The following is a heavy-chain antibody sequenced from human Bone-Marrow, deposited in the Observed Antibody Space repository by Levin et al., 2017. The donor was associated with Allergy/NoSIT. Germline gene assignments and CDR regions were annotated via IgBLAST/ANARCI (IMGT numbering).Heavy chain of an antibody. D-gene: IGHD5-18*01. J-gene: IGHJ4*02. CDR2: IGGNGFST. CDR1: GFTFSSYA. V-gene: IGHV3-23*01. CDR3: AKDLGSGYSYGYFDY. Sequence: GGSLGLSCAASGFTFSSYAMSWVRQAPGKGLEWVSAIGGNGFSTYYADSVKGRFTISRDNSKNTLYLQMNNLRPEDTAVYYCAKDLGSGYSYGYFDYWGQGTLVTVSS.